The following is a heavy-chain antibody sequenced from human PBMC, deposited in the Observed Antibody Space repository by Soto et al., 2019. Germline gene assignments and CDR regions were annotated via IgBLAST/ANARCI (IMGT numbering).Heavy chain of an antibody. V-gene: IGHV5-51*01. D-gene: IGHD3-16*01. CDR2: IFPGDSDT. CDR3: ARRGRDGYYYVMEV. J-gene: IGHJ6*02. Sequence: PGESLKISCKGSGYSFTNYWIGWVRQKPGKGLEWMGTIFPGDSDTTYSPSFQGQVTISADKSTSTAYLHWTSLKASDTAMYYCARRGRDGYYYVMEVWGQGTTVTVS. CDR1: GYSFTNYW.